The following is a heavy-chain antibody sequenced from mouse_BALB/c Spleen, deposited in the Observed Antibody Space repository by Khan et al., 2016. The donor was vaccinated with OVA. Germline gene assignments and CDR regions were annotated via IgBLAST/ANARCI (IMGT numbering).Heavy chain of an antibody. Sequence: QIQLVQSGPELKKPGETVKISCKASGYIFTNYGMNWVKQAPGKGLKWMGWINTYTGEPTYADDFTGRFAFSLETSASTAYLQINNLKNEDTATYFCARPPYFSYVMGYWGQGTSVTVSS. V-gene: IGHV9-3-1*01. CDR1: GYIFTNYG. D-gene: IGHD2-10*01. J-gene: IGHJ4*01. CDR2: INTYTGEP. CDR3: ARPPYFSYVMGY.